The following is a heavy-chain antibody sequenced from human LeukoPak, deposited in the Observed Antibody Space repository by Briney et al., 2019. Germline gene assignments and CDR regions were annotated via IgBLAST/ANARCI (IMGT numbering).Heavy chain of an antibody. D-gene: IGHD3-22*01. CDR1: GFTFSSYA. CDR2: ISGSGGST. Sequence: GGSLRLSCAASGFTFSSYAMSWVRQAPGKGLEWVSAISGSGGSTYYADSVKGRFTISRDNSKNTLYLQMNSLRAEDTAVYYYAKVVRGYYYDSSGYYYFDYWGQGTLVTVSS. CDR3: AKVVRGYYYDSSGYYYFDY. J-gene: IGHJ4*02. V-gene: IGHV3-23*01.